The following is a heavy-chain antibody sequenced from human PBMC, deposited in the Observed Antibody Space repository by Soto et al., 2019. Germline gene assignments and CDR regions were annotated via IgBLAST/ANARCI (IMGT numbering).Heavy chain of an antibody. Sequence: VQLLQSGGEVKKPGASLKVSCNSSDHTFTYYGINWVRGAPGQGLEWMGWISGDNGNTKYAQKFQVRVTMSADTSTRTAYMERRRLTSAGTSVYFGAATGGHYFGLDGWGQGTIVTFSS. D-gene: IGHD2-8*02. CDR1: DHTFTYYG. CDR2: ISGDNGNT. J-gene: IGHJ6*02. CDR3: AATGGHYFGLDG. V-gene: IGHV1-18*01.